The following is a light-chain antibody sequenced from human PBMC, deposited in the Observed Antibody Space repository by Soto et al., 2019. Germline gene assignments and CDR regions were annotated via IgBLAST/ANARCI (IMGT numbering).Light chain of an antibody. CDR2: AAT. V-gene: IGKV3D-15*01. J-gene: IGKJ5*01. CDR3: QQYNHWPPIT. CDR1: QSVRGAN. Sequence: EIVLTQSPGTLSLSPGEGATLSCRASQSVRGANLAWYQQKPGQAPSLLIYAATNRATGVPARFSGSGSGTEFTLTITSLQSEDFAVYYCQQYNHWPPITFGQGTRLEIK.